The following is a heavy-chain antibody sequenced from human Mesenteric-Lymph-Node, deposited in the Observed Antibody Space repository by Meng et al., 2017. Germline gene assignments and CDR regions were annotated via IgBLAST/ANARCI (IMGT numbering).Heavy chain of an antibody. J-gene: IGHJ4*02. CDR2: INPSGGST. D-gene: IGHD2-2*01. V-gene: IGHV1-46*01. CDR3: ARGGYCSSTSCYGLVGHYFDY. Sequence: ASVKVSCKASGYTFTSYYMHWVRQAPGQGLEWMGIINPSGGSTSYAQKFQGRVTMTRDPSTSTVSMELSSLRSEDTAVYYCARGGYCSSTSCYGLVGHYFDYWGQGTLVTVSS. CDR1: GYTFTSYY.